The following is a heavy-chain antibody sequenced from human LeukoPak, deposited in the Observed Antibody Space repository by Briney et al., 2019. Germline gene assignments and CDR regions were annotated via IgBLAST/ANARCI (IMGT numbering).Heavy chain of an antibody. Sequence: SETLSLTCAVYGGSFSGYYWSWIRQPPGKGLEWIGEINHSVSTNYNPSLKSRVTISVDTSKNQFSLKLSSVTAADTAVYYCASSTYYDFWREGIFDYWGQGTLVTVSS. V-gene: IGHV4-34*01. CDR2: INHSVST. D-gene: IGHD3-3*01. J-gene: IGHJ4*02. CDR3: ASSTYYDFWREGIFDY. CDR1: GGSFSGYY.